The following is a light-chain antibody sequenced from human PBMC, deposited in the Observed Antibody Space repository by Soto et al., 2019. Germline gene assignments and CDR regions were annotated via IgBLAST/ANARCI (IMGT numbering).Light chain of an antibody. V-gene: IGLV2-14*01. CDR1: GRDVGAYNY. CDR2: QVT. J-gene: IGLJ1*01. Sequence: QSALTQPASVSGSRGQSITISCTGTGRDVGAYNYVSWYQHHPGKAPKLLIYQVTYRPSGVSTRFAGSKSGNTASLTISGLQAEDEADYYCSSNTAKFTYVFGTGTKVTVL. CDR3: SSNTAKFTYV.